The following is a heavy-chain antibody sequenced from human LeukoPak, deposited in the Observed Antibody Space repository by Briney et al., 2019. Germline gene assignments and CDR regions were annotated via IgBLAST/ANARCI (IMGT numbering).Heavy chain of an antibody. J-gene: IGHJ3*02. CDR1: GFTFSDYY. Sequence: GGSLRLSCAASGFTFSDYYMSWIRQAPGKGLEWVSYISSSGSTIYYADSVKGRFTISRDNAKNSLYLQMNSLRADDTAVYYCARETYCSGGSCYKGNAFDIWGQGTMVTVSS. V-gene: IGHV3-11*04. D-gene: IGHD2-15*01. CDR2: ISSSGSTI. CDR3: ARETYCSGGSCYKGNAFDI.